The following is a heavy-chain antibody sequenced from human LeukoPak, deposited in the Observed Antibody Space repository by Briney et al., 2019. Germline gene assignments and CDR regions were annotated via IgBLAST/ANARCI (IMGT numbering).Heavy chain of an antibody. CDR1: GGSFSGFY. J-gene: IGHJ6*03. CDR3: ARHPSIYYSYYYMDV. CDR2: INHSGRT. Sequence: SETLSLTCAVYGGSFSGFYWSWIRQPPGKGLEWIWEINHSGRTNYDPSLRSLVTISVDTSKNQFSLKLSSVTAADTAVYYCARHPSIYYSYYYMDVWGKGNTVTASS. V-gene: IGHV4-34*01.